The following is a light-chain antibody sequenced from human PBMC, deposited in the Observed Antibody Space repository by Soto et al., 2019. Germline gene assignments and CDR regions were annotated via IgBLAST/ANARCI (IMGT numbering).Light chain of an antibody. J-gene: IGLJ2*01. CDR2: DVT. V-gene: IGLV2-14*01. CDR3: SSYTNIGALVV. CDR1: SSDIGGYKY. Sequence: QSALTQPASVSGSPGQSITISCTGTSSDIGGYKYVSWYQQHPGKAPKLMIYDVTNRPSGVSNRFSGSKSGNTASLTISGLQAEDEADYYCSSYTNIGALVVFGGGTKLTVL.